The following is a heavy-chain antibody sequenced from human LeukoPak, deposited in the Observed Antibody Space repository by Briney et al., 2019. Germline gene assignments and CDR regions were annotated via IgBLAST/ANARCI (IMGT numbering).Heavy chain of an antibody. V-gene: IGHV4-39*01. D-gene: IGHD6-13*01. Sequence: PSETLSLTCTVSGGSISSYYWGWIRQPPGKGLEWIGSIYYSGNTYYNPSLKSRVTISVDTSKNQFSLKLSSVTAADTAVYYCARLFSSSWYRGAFDLWGQGTMVTVSS. CDR2: IYYSGNT. J-gene: IGHJ3*01. CDR3: ARLFSSSWYRGAFDL. CDR1: GGSISSYY.